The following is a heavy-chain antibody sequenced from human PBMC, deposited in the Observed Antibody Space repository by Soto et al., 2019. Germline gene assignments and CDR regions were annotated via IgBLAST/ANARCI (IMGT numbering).Heavy chain of an antibody. Sequence: QVQLVESGGGVVQPGRSLRLSCAASGFTFSSYGMHWVRQAPGKGLEWVAVIWYDGSNKYYADSVKGRFTISRDNSKNTLYLQMNSLRAEDTAVYYCARDLSIAARPAYYYYGMDVWGQGTTVTVSS. CDR3: ARDLSIAARPAYYYYGMDV. CDR1: GFTFSSYG. J-gene: IGHJ6*02. V-gene: IGHV3-33*01. D-gene: IGHD6-6*01. CDR2: IWYDGSNK.